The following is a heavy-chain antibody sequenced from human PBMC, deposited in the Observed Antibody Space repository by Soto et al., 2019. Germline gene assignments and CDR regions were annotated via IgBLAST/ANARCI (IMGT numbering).Heavy chain of an antibody. Sequence: ASXKVSCKASGYTFTGYGISWVRQAPGQGLEWMGWISAYNGNTNYAQKLQGRVTMTTDTSTSTAYMELRSLRSDDTAVYYCARDGVDTATGYYYGMDVWGQGTTVTVSS. J-gene: IGHJ6*02. V-gene: IGHV1-18*01. D-gene: IGHD5-18*01. CDR1: GYTFTGYG. CDR2: ISAYNGNT. CDR3: ARDGVDTATGYYYGMDV.